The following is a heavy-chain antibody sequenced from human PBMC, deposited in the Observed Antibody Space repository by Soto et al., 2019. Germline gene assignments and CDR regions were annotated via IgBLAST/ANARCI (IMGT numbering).Heavy chain of an antibody. CDR1: GYTLTELS. Sequence: ASVNVSCKVSGYTLTELSIHWVRQAPGKGLEWMGGFDPEDGETIYAQKFQGRVTMTEDTSTDTAYMELSSLRSEDTAVYYCATDIIGDYAFDIWGQGTMVTVSS. J-gene: IGHJ3*02. D-gene: IGHD1-20*01. CDR2: FDPEDGET. V-gene: IGHV1-24*01. CDR3: ATDIIGDYAFDI.